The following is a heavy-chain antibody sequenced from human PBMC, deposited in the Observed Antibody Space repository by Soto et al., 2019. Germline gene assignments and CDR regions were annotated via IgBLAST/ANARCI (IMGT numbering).Heavy chain of an antibody. J-gene: IGHJ4*02. D-gene: IGHD2-8*01. CDR2: ISAYNGNT. CDR1: GYTFTSYG. V-gene: IGHV1-18*01. CDR3: ARDFKAYCTNGVCYTGSFDY. Sequence: ASVKVSCKASGYTFTSYGISWVRQAPGQGLEWMGWISAYNGNTNYAQKLQGRVTMTTDTSTSTAYMELRSLRSDDTAVYYCARDFKAYCTNGVCYTGSFDYWGQGTLVTVSS.